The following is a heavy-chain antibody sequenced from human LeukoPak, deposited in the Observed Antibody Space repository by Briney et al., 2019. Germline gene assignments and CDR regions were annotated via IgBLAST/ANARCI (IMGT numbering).Heavy chain of an antibody. CDR3: ARLQYHPTTNWFDP. CDR2: VYYSGST. V-gene: IGHV4-39*01. CDR1: GGSISSSSYY. Sequence: SETLSLTCTVSGGSISSSSYYWGWIRQPPGKGLEWIGSVYYSGSTYYNPSLKSRVTISVDTSKNQFSLKLSSVTAADTAVYYCARLQYHPTTNWFDPWGQGTLVTVSS. D-gene: IGHD2-2*01. J-gene: IGHJ5*02.